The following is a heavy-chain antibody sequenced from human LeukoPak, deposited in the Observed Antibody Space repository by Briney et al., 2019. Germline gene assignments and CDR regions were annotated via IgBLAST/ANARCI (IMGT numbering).Heavy chain of an antibody. Sequence: GGSLRLSCSVSGFTFSSYTMHWVRQAPGKGLEYVSSININGGRTYYADSVKGRFTVSRDNSKNTLYLQMSSLRAEDTAVYYCVKDKWIDHWGQGTLVTVSS. CDR1: GFTFSSYT. J-gene: IGHJ4*02. V-gene: IGHV3-64D*09. D-gene: IGHD2-8*01. CDR3: VKDKWIDH. CDR2: ININGGRT.